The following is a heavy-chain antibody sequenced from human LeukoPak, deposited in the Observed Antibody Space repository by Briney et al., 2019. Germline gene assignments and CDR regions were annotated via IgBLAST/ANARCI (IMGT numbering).Heavy chain of an antibody. J-gene: IGHJ6*02. Sequence: GGSLRLSCAASGFTFSSYAMSWVRQAPGKGLEWVSAISGSGGSTYYADSVKGRFTISRDNSKNTLYLQMNSLRAEDTAVYYCGRAGSGLVYYFYGMDVWGQGTTVTVSS. CDR1: GFTFSSYA. V-gene: IGHV3-23*01. D-gene: IGHD3-10*01. CDR3: GRAGSGLVYYFYGMDV. CDR2: ISGSGGST.